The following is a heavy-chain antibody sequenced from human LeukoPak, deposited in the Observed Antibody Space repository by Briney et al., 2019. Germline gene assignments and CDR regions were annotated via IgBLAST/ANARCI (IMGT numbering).Heavy chain of an antibody. D-gene: IGHD5/OR15-5a*01. J-gene: IGHJ3*01. CDR2: IYPGDSDT. CDR1: GYTFTSYW. CDR3: ARVSANAFHL. V-gene: IGHV5-51*01. Sequence: GESLNIPCKGSGYTFTSYWIAWVRPMPGKGLEWMGIIYPGDSDTRYSPSFPGQVTISVDKSTSTTYLQWSSLKASHTAIYYCARVSANAFHLWGQGTPVSVSS.